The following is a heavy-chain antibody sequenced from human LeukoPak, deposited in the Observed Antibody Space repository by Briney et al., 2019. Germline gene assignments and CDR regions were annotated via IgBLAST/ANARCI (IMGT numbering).Heavy chain of an antibody. CDR1: GFTFSSYW. D-gene: IGHD6-13*01. CDR2: INRDGSNK. CDR3: ARDAGTEFDY. J-gene: IGHJ4*02. Sequence: PGGSLRLSCAASGFTFSSYWMHWVRQAPGKGLVWVSRINRDGSNKSYADSVKGRFTISRDNAKNTLYLQMNSLRAEDTAVYYCARDAGTEFDYWGQGTLVTVSS. V-gene: IGHV3-74*01.